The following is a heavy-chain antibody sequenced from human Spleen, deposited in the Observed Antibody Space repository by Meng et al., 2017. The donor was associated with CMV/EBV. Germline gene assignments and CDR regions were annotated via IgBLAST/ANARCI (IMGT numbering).Heavy chain of an antibody. D-gene: IGHD6-6*01. Sequence: GGSLRLSCAASGFTFSGYWMYWVRQAPGKGLVWVSRINSDGSSTTYADSVKGRFTISRDNAKNTLYLQMNSLRAEDTAVYYCARSSSSPRGRSDYWGQGSLVTVSS. J-gene: IGHJ4*02. CDR1: GFTFSGYW. CDR3: ARSSSSPRGRSDY. V-gene: IGHV3-74*01. CDR2: INSDGSST.